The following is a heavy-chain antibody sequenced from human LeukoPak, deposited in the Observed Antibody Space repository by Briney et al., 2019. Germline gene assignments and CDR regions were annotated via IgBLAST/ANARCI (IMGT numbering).Heavy chain of an antibody. Sequence: ASVKVSFKASGYTFTSNKMHWVRQAPGQGLEWMGIITPTDGRKTYAQRLQGRVTMTRDTSTNTVYMELSSLTSEDTAIYYCARDYNWSFDSWGQGTLVTVSS. D-gene: IGHD1-1*01. CDR3: ARDYNWSFDS. J-gene: IGHJ4*02. CDR2: ITPTDGRK. V-gene: IGHV1-46*01. CDR1: GYTFTSNK.